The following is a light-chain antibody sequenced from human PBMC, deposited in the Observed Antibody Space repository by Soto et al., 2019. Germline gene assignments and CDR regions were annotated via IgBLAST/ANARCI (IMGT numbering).Light chain of an antibody. CDR3: QQYDRPPWT. V-gene: IGKV3-20*01. CDR1: QSLSSNY. J-gene: IGKJ1*01. Sequence: IVLTQSPGTLSLSPGERATLSCRASQSLSSNYLAWYQQKSGQAPRLLIYDAVTRATGIPDRFSGSGSGTDFTLTISRREPKDSKVYYCQQYDRPPWTFGQGTKVEIK. CDR2: DAV.